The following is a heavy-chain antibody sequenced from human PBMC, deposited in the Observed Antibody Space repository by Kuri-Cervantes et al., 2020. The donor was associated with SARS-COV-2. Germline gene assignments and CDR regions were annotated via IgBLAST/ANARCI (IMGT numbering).Heavy chain of an antibody. V-gene: IGHV1-2*02. CDR2: INPNSGGT. J-gene: IGHJ5*02. Sequence: ASVKVSCKASGYTFTGNYMHWVRQAPGQGLERMGWINPNSGGTNYAQKFQGRVTMTRDTSISTAYMELSRLRSDDTAVYYCARDLWSVVRGVIARWFDPWGQGTLVTVSS. CDR3: ARDLWSVVRGVIARWFDP. CDR1: GYTFTGNY. D-gene: IGHD3-10*01.